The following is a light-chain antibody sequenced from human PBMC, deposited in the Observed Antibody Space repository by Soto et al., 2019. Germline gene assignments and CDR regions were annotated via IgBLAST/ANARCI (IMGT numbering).Light chain of an antibody. J-gene: IGLJ3*02. CDR2: SNN. Sequence: QSVLTQPPSASGTPGQRVTISCSGSSSNIGSNYVYWYQQLPGTAPKLLIYSNNQRPSGVPDRFSGPKSGTSASLAISGLRSEVEADYYCAAWDDSLSGWVFGGGTKLTVL. V-gene: IGLV1-47*02. CDR3: AAWDDSLSGWV. CDR1: SSNIGSNY.